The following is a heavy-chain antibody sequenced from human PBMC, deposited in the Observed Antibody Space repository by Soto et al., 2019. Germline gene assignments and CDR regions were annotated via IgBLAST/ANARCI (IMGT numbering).Heavy chain of an antibody. CDR2: IRSKANSYAT. D-gene: IGHD3-22*01. J-gene: IGHJ4*02. V-gene: IGHV3-73*01. CDR3: TYYYDSSGAKQKRRDY. CDR1: GFTFSGPA. Sequence: HPGGSLRLSCAASGFTFSGPAMHWVRQASGKGLEWVGRIRSKANSYATAYAASVKGRFTISRDDSKNTAYLQMNSLKTEDTAVYYCTYYYDSSGAKQKRRDYWGQGTLVTVSS.